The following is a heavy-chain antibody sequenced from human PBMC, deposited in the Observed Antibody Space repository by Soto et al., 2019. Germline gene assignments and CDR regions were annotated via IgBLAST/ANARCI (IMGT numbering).Heavy chain of an antibody. J-gene: IGHJ4*02. D-gene: IGHD5-12*01. Sequence: GGSLRLSCAASGFTVSSNYMSWVRQAPGKGLEWVSVIYSGGSTYYAASVKGRFTISRDNSKNTLYLQMNSLRAEDTAVYYCAREEGGYDNYFDYWGQGTLVTVSS. CDR3: AREEGGYDNYFDY. CDR1: GFTVSSNY. CDR2: IYSGGST. V-gene: IGHV3-66*01.